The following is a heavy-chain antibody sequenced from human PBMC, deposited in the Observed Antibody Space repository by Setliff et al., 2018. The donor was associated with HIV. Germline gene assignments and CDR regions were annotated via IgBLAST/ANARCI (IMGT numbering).Heavy chain of an antibody. V-gene: IGHV4-34*01. CDR1: GESFNGYY. J-gene: IGHJ4*02. CDR2: VNHSGNT. Sequence: SETLSLTCAVYGESFNGYYWTWIRQPPGKGLEWIGEVNHSGNTNYNPSLKSRVTISADTSKNQFSLKLTSVTAADTAGYYCARGTVITYFYDSSGSFDYWGQGTLVTVSS. CDR3: ARGTVITYFYDSSGSFDY. D-gene: IGHD3-22*01.